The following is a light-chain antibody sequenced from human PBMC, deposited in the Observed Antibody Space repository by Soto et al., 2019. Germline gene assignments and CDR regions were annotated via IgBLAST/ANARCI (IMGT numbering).Light chain of an antibody. CDR3: HQYGGSPWT. Sequence: EIVLTQSPGTLSLSAGERATLSCRASQTITRSSLAWYQQKRGQAPRLVIYGASSRAAGIPERFSGSASGTDFTLTISRLEPEDFAVYYCHQYGGSPWTFGQGTKVDIK. V-gene: IGKV3-20*01. CDR1: QTITRSS. CDR2: GAS. J-gene: IGKJ1*01.